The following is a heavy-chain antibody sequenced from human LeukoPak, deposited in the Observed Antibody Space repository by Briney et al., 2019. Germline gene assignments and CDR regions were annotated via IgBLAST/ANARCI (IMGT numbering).Heavy chain of an antibody. V-gene: IGHV5-51*01. CDR2: VYPGDYDT. Sequence: GESLKISCKGSGYSFTSYWIGWVRQMPGKGLEWMGIVYPGDYDTRYSPSFRGQVTISADKSISTAYLQWSSLKASDTAVYFCARGGRGRDYYYYMDVWGKGTTVTVSS. CDR3: ARGGRGRDYYYYMDV. CDR1: GYSFTSYW. D-gene: IGHD3-16*01. J-gene: IGHJ6*03.